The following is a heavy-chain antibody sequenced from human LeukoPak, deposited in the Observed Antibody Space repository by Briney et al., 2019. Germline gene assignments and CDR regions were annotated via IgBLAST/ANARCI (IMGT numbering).Heavy chain of an antibody. CDR1: GYTFTSYA. J-gene: IGHJ6*02. CDR2: INAGNGNT. D-gene: IGHD3-10*01. V-gene: IGHV1-3*01. CDR3: ARGPYGSGSYFLYGMDV. Sequence: ASVKVSCKASGYTFTSYAMHWARQAPGQRLEWMGWINAGNGNTKYSQKFQGRVTITRDTSASTAYMELSSLRSEDTAVYYCARGPYGSGSYFLYGMDVWGQGTTVTVSS.